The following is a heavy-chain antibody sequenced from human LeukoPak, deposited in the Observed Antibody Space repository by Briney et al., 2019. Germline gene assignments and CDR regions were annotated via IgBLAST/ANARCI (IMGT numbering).Heavy chain of an antibody. J-gene: IGHJ5*02. CDR1: GGSFSGYY. CDR2: INHSGST. CDR3: ARRGYSYGYVGSNWFDP. D-gene: IGHD5-18*01. V-gene: IGHV4-34*01. Sequence: SETLSLTCAVYGGSFSGYYWSWIRQPPGKGLEWIGEINHSGSTNHNPSLKSRVTVSVDTSKNQFSLKLSSVTAADTAVYYCARRGYSYGYVGSNWFDPWGQGTLVTVSS.